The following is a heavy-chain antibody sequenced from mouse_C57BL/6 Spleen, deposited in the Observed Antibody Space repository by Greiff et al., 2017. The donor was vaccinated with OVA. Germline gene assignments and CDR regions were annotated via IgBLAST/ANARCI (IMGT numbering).Heavy chain of an antibody. CDR1: GFSLTSYG. V-gene: IGHV2-2*01. Sequence: VHLVESGPGLVQPSQSLSITCTVSGFSLTSYGVHWVRQSPGKGLEWLGVIWSGGSTDYNAAFISRLSISKDNSKSQVFFKMNSLQADDTAIYYCARGGYDYDIYAMDYWGQGTSVTVSS. D-gene: IGHD2-4*01. CDR2: IWSGGST. J-gene: IGHJ4*01. CDR3: ARGGYDYDIYAMDY.